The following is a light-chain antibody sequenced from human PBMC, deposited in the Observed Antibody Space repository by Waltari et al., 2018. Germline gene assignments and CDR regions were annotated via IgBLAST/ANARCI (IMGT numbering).Light chain of an antibody. V-gene: IGLV1-44*01. CDR3: TTWDASLNGVL. CDR2: RND. J-gene: IGLJ2*01. CDR1: GSNIGANT. Sequence: QSVLTQPPSASGTPGQRVTISCSGSGSNIGANTENWYQQLPGTAPKLLMYRNDERPSGVPDRFSGSKSGTSASLAISGLQSEDEADYYCTTWDASLNGVLFGAGTKLTVL.